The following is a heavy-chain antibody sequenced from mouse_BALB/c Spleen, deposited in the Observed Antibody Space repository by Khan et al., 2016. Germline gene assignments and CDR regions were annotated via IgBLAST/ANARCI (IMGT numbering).Heavy chain of an antibody. Sequence: VQLQQSGPELVKPGASVKISCKASGYSFIGYFMNWVMQSHGKSLEWIGRINPYNGDTFYNQKFKGKATLTVDKSSSTAHMELRSLASEDSAVYYCARYYGSPRGAMDYWGQGTSVTVSS. CDR2: INPYNGDT. D-gene: IGHD1-1*01. CDR1: GYSFIGYF. J-gene: IGHJ4*01. V-gene: IGHV1-20*02. CDR3: ARYYGSPRGAMDY.